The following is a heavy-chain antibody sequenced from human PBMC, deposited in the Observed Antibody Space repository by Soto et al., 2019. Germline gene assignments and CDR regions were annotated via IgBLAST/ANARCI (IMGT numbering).Heavy chain of an antibody. CDR2: TYHSGTT. Sequence: QVQLQESGPGLVKPSGTLSLTCAVSGGSVSSGNWWSWVRQPPGKGLEWVGETYHSGTTNYNPSLKRRLTRSIDKSKNQTSLDLRSVTGADTAVYYCGRHVAVLGTRGFDYWGQGTLVTVSS. CDR1: GGSVSSGNW. D-gene: IGHD6-19*01. J-gene: IGHJ4*02. CDR3: GRHVAVLGTRGFDY. V-gene: IGHV4-4*02.